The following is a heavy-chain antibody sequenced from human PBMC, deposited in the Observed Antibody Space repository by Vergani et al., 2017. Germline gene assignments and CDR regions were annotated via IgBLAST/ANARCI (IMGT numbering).Heavy chain of an antibody. Sequence: QVQLVQSGAEVKKPGASVKVSCKASGYTFTSYAMHWVRQAPGQRLEWMGWSNAGNGNTKYSQEFQGRVTITRDTSASTAYMELSSLRSEDMAVYYCARGFRGIAAAGAKRGKYYFDYWGQGTLVTVSS. CDR1: GYTFTSYA. J-gene: IGHJ4*02. D-gene: IGHD6-13*01. V-gene: IGHV1-3*02. CDR2: SNAGNGNT. CDR3: ARGFRGIAAAGAKRGKYYFDY.